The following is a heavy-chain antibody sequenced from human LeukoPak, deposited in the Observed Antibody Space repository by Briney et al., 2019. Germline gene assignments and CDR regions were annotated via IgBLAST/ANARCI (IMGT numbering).Heavy chain of an antibody. D-gene: IGHD2-8*01. CDR1: GFTFSSYS. V-gene: IGHV3-21*01. Sequence: PGESLRLSCAASGFTFSSYSMNWVRQAPGKGLEWVSSITTTSTYIYYADSVKGRFTISRDNAKNSLYLQMNSLRAEDTAVYYCARTNGLGLDYWGQGSLVTVSS. CDR2: ITTTSTYI. CDR3: ARTNGLGLDY. J-gene: IGHJ4*02.